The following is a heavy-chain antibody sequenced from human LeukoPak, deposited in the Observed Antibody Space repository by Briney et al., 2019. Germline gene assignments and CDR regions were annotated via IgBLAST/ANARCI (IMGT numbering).Heavy chain of an antibody. Sequence: SETLSLTCAVYGGSFSGYYWSWIRQPPGKGLEWIGEINHSGSTNYNPSLKSRVTISVDTSKNQFSLKLSSVTAADTAVYYCARVRDLGYCSGGSCYGGGLDYWGQGTLVTVSS. CDR1: GGSFSGYY. CDR2: INHSGST. J-gene: IGHJ4*02. CDR3: ARVRDLGYCSGGSCYGGGLDY. D-gene: IGHD2-15*01. V-gene: IGHV4-34*01.